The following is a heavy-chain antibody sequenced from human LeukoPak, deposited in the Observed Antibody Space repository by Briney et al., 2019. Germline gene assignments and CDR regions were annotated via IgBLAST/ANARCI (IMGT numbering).Heavy chain of an antibody. CDR2: MNPNSGGT. V-gene: IGHV1-2*02. J-gene: IGHJ4*02. Sequence: GASVKVSCKASGYTFTDYYIHWVRQAPGQGLEWMAWMNPNSGGTSYAQKFQGRVTVTRDTSISTAYMKLSRLKFDDTAVYYCARNKEGKSLDYWGQGTLVTVSS. CDR1: GYTFTDYY. CDR3: ARNKEGKSLDY.